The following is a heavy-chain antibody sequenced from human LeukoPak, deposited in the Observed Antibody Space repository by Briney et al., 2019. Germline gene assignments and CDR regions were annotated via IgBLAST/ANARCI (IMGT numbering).Heavy chain of an antibody. Sequence: ASVKVSCKASGYTFTSYGISWVRQAPGQGLEWMGWISAYNGNTNYAQKLQGRVTMTTDTSTSTAYMELRSLRSDDTAVYYCARDSLSSITIFGVVSYYYYGMDVWGQGNPAHRLL. CDR2: ISAYNGNT. J-gene: IGHJ6*02. D-gene: IGHD3-3*01. V-gene: IGHV1-18*01. CDR3: ARDSLSSITIFGVVSYYYYGMDV. CDR1: GYTFTSYG.